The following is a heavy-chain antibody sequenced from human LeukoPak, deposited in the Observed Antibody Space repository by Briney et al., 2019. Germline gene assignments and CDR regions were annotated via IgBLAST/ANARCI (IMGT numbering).Heavy chain of an antibody. J-gene: IGHJ3*02. CDR3: ARDTYYYGVDI. D-gene: IGHD3-10*01. CDR2: IYYSGST. CDR1: GGSISSYY. Sequence: PSETLSLTCTVSGGSISSYYWSWIRQPPGKGLEWIGYIYYSGSTNYNPSLKSRVTISVDTSKNQFSLKLTSVTAADTAVYYCARDTYYYGVDIWGQGTMVTVSS. V-gene: IGHV4-59*01.